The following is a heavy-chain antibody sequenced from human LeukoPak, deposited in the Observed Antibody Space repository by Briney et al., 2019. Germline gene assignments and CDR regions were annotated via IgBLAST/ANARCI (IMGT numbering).Heavy chain of an antibody. V-gene: IGHV4-59*08. CDR2: IYYSGST. J-gene: IGHJ2*01. Sequence: SETLSLTCTVSGGSISSYYWSWIRQPPGKGLEWIGYIYYSGSTNYNPSLKSRVTISVDPSKNQFSLKLSSVTAADTAVYYCARQGGGFWYFDLWGRGTLVTVSS. CDR1: GGSISSYY. CDR3: ARQGGGFWYFDL. D-gene: IGHD6-25*01.